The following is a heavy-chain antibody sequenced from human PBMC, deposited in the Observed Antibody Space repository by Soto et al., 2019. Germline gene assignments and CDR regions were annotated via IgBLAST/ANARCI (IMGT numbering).Heavy chain of an antibody. Sequence: SVKVSCKASGGTFSSYAISWVRQAPGQGLEWMGGIIPIFGTANYAQKFQGRVTITADKSTSTAYMELSSLRSEDTAVYYCARSIYQLLYSPDAFDIWGQGTMVTVSS. CDR3: ARSIYQLLYSPDAFDI. V-gene: IGHV1-69*06. D-gene: IGHD2-2*02. J-gene: IGHJ3*02. CDR2: IIPIFGTA. CDR1: GGTFSSYA.